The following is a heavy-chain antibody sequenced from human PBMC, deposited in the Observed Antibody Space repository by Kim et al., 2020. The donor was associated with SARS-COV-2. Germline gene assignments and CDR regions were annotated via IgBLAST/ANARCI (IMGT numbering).Heavy chain of an antibody. CDR3: AREAPEVVVTVTYYYYYYGMDV. V-gene: IGHV1-46*01. CDR1: GYTFTSYY. D-gene: IGHD2-21*02. Sequence: ASVKVSCKASGYTFTSYYMHWVRQAPGQGLEWMGIINPSGGSTSYAQKFQGRVTMTRDTSTSTVYMELSSLRSEDTAVYYCAREAPEVVVTVTYYYYYYGMDVWGQGTTVTVSS. J-gene: IGHJ6*02. CDR2: INPSGGST.